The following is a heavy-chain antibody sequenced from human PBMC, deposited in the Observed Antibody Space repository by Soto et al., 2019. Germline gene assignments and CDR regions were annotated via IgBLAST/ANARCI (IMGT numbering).Heavy chain of an antibody. J-gene: IGHJ6*02. D-gene: IGHD3-10*01. CDR2: IYYSGST. Sequence: QVQLQESGPGLVKPSQTLSLTCTVSGGSISSGDYYWSWIRQPPGKGLEWIGYIYYSGSTYYNPSLKSRVTISVDTSKNQFSLKLSSVTAADTAVYYCARGQESHYYYYGMDVWGQGTTVTVSS. V-gene: IGHV4-30-4*01. CDR3: ARGQESHYYYYGMDV. CDR1: GGSISSGDYY.